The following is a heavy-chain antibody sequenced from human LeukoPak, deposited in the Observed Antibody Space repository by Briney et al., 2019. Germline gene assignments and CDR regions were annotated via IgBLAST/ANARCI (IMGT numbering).Heavy chain of an antibody. CDR1: GFTFSSYW. Sequence: GGSLRLSCAASGFTFSSYWISWVRQAPGKGLEWVANIKQDGREKYYVDSVKGRFTISRDNAKNSLYLQMNSLRAEDTAVYYCARDSGATIVDYWGQGTLVTVSS. J-gene: IGHJ4*02. D-gene: IGHD5-12*01. V-gene: IGHV3-7*03. CDR2: IKQDGREK. CDR3: ARDSGATIVDY.